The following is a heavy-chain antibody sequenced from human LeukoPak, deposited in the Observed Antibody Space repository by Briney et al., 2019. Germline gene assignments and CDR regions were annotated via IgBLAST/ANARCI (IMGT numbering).Heavy chain of an antibody. CDR1: GYTFTSYG. V-gene: IGHV1-18*01. Sequence: GASVKVSCKASGYTFTSYGISWVRQAPGQGLEWMGWISAYNGNTNYAQKLQGRVTTTRDTPINTAYMELSRLRSDDTAVYFCARAGPTAARLSPGGSFDYWGQGTLLTVSS. J-gene: IGHJ4*02. D-gene: IGHD6-6*01. CDR3: ARAGPTAARLSPGGSFDY. CDR2: ISAYNGNT.